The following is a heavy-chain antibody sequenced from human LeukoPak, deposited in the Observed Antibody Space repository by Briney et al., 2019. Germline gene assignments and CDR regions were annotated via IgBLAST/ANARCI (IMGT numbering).Heavy chain of an antibody. J-gene: IGHJ3*02. Sequence: GGSLRLSCAASGFTFSNYRMIWVRQAPGKGLEWVSSISSSSIYIYYADSLKGRFTISRDNAKNSLYLQMNSLRAEDTAVYYCARGRDGYNLVDAFDIWGQGIMVTVSS. D-gene: IGHD5-24*01. CDR1: GFTFSNYR. V-gene: IGHV3-21*01. CDR3: ARGRDGYNLVDAFDI. CDR2: ISSSSIYI.